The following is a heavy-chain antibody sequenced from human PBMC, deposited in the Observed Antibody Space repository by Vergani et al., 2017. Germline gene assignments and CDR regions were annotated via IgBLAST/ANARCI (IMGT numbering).Heavy chain of an antibody. V-gene: IGHV4-31*03. D-gene: IGHD3-3*01. CDR3: ARGVSGVVQLYYYYYMDG. CDR2: ISYSGST. Sequence: QVQLQESGPGLVKPSQTLSLTCTVSGGSISSGGYYWSWIRQHPGKGLEWIGYISYSGSTYYNPSLKSRVTISVDTSKNQFSLKLSSVTAADTAVYYCARGVSGVVQLYYYYYMDGWSKGTTVTVSS. J-gene: IGHJ6*03. CDR1: GGSISSGGYY.